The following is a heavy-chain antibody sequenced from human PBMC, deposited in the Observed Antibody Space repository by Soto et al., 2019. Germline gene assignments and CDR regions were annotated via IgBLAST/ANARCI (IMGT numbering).Heavy chain of an antibody. V-gene: IGHV1-69*01. CDR2: IIPMFYTA. CDR3: ARVGFCSKTTCNSGDDLDS. J-gene: IGHJ4*02. CDR1: GDTLSNSP. D-gene: IGHD2-2*02. Sequence: QVLLVQSGAEVKKPGSSVKVSCKASGDTLSNSPITWVRQAPGQGLEWMGGIIPMFYTATYAQKFQGRVTITADESTNTGYMELRSLTSEDTAVYFCARVGFCSKTTCNSGDDLDSWGQGTLVTVSS.